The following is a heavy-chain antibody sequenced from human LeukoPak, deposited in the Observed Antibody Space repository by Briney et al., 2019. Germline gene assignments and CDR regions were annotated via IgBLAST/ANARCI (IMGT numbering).Heavy chain of an antibody. CDR2: INTNTGNP. CDR1: GYTFTSYA. CDR3: ARSYYHFWSDYQYPGDY. V-gene: IGHV7-4-1*02. J-gene: IGHJ4*02. D-gene: IGHD3-3*01. Sequence: AASVKVSCKASGYTFTSYAMNWVRQAPGQGLEWMGWINTNTGNPTYAQGFTGRFVFSLDTSVSTAYLQISSLKAEGTAVYYCARSYYHFWSDYQYPGDYWGQGTLVTVSS.